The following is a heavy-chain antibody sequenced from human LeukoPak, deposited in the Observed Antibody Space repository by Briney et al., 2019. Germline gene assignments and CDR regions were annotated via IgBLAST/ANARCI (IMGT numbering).Heavy chain of an antibody. CDR1: GGTFSSYA. J-gene: IGHJ5*02. V-gene: IGHV1-69*13. Sequence: ASVKVSCKASGGTFSSYAISWVRQAPGQGLEWMGGTIPIFGTANYAQKFQGGVTITADESTSTAYMELSSLRSDDTAVYYCARGSGYCSSTSCNNWFDPWGQGTLVTVSS. CDR3: ARGSGYCSSTSCNNWFDP. D-gene: IGHD2-2*01. CDR2: TIPIFGTA.